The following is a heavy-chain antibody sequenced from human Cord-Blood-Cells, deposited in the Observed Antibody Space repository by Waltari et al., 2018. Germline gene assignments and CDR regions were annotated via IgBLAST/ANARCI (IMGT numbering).Heavy chain of an antibody. J-gene: IGHJ3*02. V-gene: IGHV4-38-2*02. CDR2: IYHSGST. D-gene: IGHD6-6*01. Sequence: QVQLQESGPGLVKPSETLSLTCAVSGYSISSGYYWGWIRQPPGKGLEWLGSIYHSGSTCYHPSLKSRVTISVDTSKNQFSLKLSSVTAADPAVYYCARDSIAARPVGALDIWGQGTMVTVSS. CDR1: GYSISSGYY. CDR3: ARDSIAARPVGALDI.